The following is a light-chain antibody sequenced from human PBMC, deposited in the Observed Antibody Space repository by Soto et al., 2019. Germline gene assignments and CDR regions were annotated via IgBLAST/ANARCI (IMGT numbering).Light chain of an antibody. CDR3: ATWDDSLNGMV. J-gene: IGLJ2*01. Sequence: QSVLTQPPSASGTPGQRVTISCSGSSSDIGTNTANWYQRLPGTAPKLLIYSNDQRPSGVPDRFSGSKSGTSASLAISGLQSDDEADYYCATWDDSLNGMVFGGGTKLTVL. CDR2: SND. V-gene: IGLV1-44*01. CDR1: SSDIGTNT.